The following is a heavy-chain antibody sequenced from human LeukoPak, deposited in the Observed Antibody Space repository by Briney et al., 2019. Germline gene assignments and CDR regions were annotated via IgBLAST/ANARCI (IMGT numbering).Heavy chain of an antibody. D-gene: IGHD1-14*01. CDR2: LYSGGST. V-gene: IGHV3-53*01. J-gene: IGHJ3*02. CDR1: GFTVSSYY. Sequence: QAGGSLRLSCAASGFTVSSYYMSWVRQAPGKGLEWVSVLYSGGSTYYADSVKGRFTISRDNSKNMLYLQMNSLRAEDTAVYYCARVPGGNAFDIWGQGTMVTVSS. CDR3: ARVPGGNAFDI.